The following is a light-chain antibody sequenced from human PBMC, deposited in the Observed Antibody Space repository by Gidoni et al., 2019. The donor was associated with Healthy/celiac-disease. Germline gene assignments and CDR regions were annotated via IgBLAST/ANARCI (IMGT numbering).Light chain of an antibody. J-gene: IGLJ1*01. Sequence: QSALTQPASVSGPPGQPITIPCTGTSSDVGGYNYVPWYQQHPGKAPKLMIYDVSNRPPGVSNRFSGSKSGNTASLTISGLQAEDEADYYCSSYTSSSTRVFGTGTKVTVL. CDR1: SSDVGGYNY. CDR2: DVS. CDR3: SSYTSSSTRV. V-gene: IGLV2-14*03.